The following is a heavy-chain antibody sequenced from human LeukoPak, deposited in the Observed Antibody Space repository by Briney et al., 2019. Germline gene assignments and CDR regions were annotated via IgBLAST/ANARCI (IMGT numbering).Heavy chain of an antibody. CDR3: AKRPYSSSWYGFYGY. V-gene: IGHV3-23*01. CDR2: ISGIGGST. D-gene: IGHD6-13*01. J-gene: IGHJ4*02. Sequence: GGSLRLSCPASGSTFTSYAMSWDRQAPGKGLDWVSAISGIGGSTYYADSVKGRFTISRDNSKNTLYLQMNSLRAEDTAVYYCAKRPYSSSWYGFYGYWGQGTLVTVSS. CDR1: GSTFTSYA.